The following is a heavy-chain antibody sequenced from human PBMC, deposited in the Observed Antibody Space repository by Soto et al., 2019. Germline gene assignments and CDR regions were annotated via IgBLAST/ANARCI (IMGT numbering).Heavy chain of an antibody. Sequence: RASVKVSCKASGYTFIDYYMYWMRQAPGQGLEWMGWINPNSGATKYAQKFQGRITVTRDTSISTAYLDLGSLRSDDTAVYYCATHDHDDSYGFHLWGQGTVVTVSS. D-gene: IGHD4-17*01. CDR1: GYTFIDYY. J-gene: IGHJ3*01. V-gene: IGHV1-2*02. CDR3: ATHDHDDSYGFHL. CDR2: INPNSGAT.